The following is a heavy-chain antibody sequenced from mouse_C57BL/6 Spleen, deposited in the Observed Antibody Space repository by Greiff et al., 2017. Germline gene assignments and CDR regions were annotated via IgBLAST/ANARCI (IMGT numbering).Heavy chain of an antibody. D-gene: IGHD2-14*01. CDR3: ASQGYFLYAMDY. Sequence: QVQLQQPGAELVKPGASVKLSCKASGYTFTSYWMQWVKQRPGQGLEWIGEIDPSDSYSNYNQQFKGKATLTVDTSSSTAYMQLSSLTSEDSAVYYCASQGYFLYAMDYWGQGTSGTVSS. CDR1: GYTFTSYW. V-gene: IGHV1-50*01. CDR2: IDPSDSYS. J-gene: IGHJ4*01.